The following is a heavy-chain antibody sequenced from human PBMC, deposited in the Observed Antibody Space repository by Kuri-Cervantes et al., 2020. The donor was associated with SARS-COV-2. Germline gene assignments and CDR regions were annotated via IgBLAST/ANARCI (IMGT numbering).Heavy chain of an antibody. CDR3: ARSYGVRYVPFDH. J-gene: IGHJ4*02. CDR1: GFTFANYY. D-gene: IGHD4-17*01. V-gene: IGHV3-7*05. CDR2: IKFDGSDK. Sequence: GESLKISCAASGFTFANYYMSWVRQSPGKGLEWVANIKFDGSDKYYVDSVRGRFTISRDNAKNSLFLQLNSLTAADTAVYYCARSYGVRYVPFDHWGLGTLVTVSS.